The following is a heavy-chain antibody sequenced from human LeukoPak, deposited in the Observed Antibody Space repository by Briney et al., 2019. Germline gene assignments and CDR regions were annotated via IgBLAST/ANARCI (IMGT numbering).Heavy chain of an antibody. V-gene: IGHV4-31*03. CDR1: GGSISSGGYY. CDR3: AGDIGSSGIRWFDP. Sequence: PSKTLSLTCTVSGGSISSGGYYWSWIRQHPGKGLEWIGYIYYSGSTYYNPSLKSRVTISVDTSKNQFSLKLSSVTAADTAVYYCAGDIGSSGIRWFDPWGQGTLVTVSS. J-gene: IGHJ5*02. CDR2: IYYSGST. D-gene: IGHD3-10*01.